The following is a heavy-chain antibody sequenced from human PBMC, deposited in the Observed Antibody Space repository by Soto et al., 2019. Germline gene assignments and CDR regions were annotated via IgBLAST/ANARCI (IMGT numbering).Heavy chain of an antibody. Sequence: EVQLVESGGGLVQPGGSLRLSCAASGYSISTYWMSWVPQAPGKGLEWVANVKQDGSEEYYVDSVKGRFTISRDNAKNSLYLQMNSLRAEDTAVYYCAALDTAMVKTAGYWGQGTLVTVSS. V-gene: IGHV3-7*01. D-gene: IGHD5-18*01. CDR1: GYSISTYW. CDR3: AALDTAMVKTAGY. J-gene: IGHJ4*02. CDR2: VKQDGSEE.